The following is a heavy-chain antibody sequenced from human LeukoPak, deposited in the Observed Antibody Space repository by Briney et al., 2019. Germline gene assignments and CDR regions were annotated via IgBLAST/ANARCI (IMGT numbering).Heavy chain of an antibody. V-gene: IGHV1-69*13. J-gene: IGHJ5*02. Sequence: ASVKVSCKASGGTFSSYAISWVRQAPGQGLEWMGGIIPIFGTANYAQKFQGRVTITADESTSTAYMELSSLRSEDTAVYYCARDGEYCSSTSCANWLDPWGQGTLVTVSS. D-gene: IGHD2-2*01. CDR2: IIPIFGTA. CDR3: ARDGEYCSSTSCANWLDP. CDR1: GGTFSSYA.